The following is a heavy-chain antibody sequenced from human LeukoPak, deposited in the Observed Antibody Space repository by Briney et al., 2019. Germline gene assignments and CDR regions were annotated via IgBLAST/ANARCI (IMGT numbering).Heavy chain of an antibody. V-gene: IGHV3-43*01. J-gene: IGHJ5*02. CDR2: ISWDGGST. CDR3: ARDRCSSTSCYNTPNWFDP. Sequence: GGSLRLSCAASGFTFDDYAMHWVRQAPGKGLEWVSLISWDGGSTYYADSVKGRFTISSDNAKNSVYLQMSSLRSEDTAFYHCARDRCSSTSCYNTPNWFDPWGQGTLVTVSS. D-gene: IGHD2-2*02. CDR1: GFTFDDYA.